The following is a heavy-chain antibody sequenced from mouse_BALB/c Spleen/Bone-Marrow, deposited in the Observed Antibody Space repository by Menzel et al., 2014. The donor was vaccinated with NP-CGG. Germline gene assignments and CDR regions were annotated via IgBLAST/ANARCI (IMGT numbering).Heavy chain of an antibody. CDR1: GFNIKDAY. V-gene: IGHV14-3*02. Sequence: EVQLQQSGAELVKPGASVKLSCTASGFNIKDAYMHWVRQRPEQGLEWIGRINPANGNTEYDPKFQGKATITADTSSNTAYLQLSSLTSEDTAGYYRVRSPGQVNFWGQGTLVTVSA. J-gene: IGHJ3*01. CDR2: INPANGNT. CDR3: VRSPGQVNF. D-gene: IGHD3-3*01.